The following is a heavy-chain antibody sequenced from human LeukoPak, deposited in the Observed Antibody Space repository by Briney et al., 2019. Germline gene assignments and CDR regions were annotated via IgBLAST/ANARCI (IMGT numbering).Heavy chain of an antibody. Sequence: GGSLRLSCAASGFIFSSYAMTWVRQAPGKGLEWVSLITESGHSTYYTKSVKGRFTISRDNSKNTLYLQMNSLGVEDTGLYFCAKGFACAENRCYGLDSWAQGILVIVSS. CDR3: AKGFACAENRCYGLDS. CDR1: GFIFSSYA. D-gene: IGHD4/OR15-4a*01. V-gene: IGHV3-23*01. CDR2: ITESGHST. J-gene: IGHJ4*02.